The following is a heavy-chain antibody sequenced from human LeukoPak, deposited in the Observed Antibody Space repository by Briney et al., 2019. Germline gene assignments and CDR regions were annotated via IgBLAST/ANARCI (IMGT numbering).Heavy chain of an antibody. V-gene: IGHV4-59*01. Sequence: SGTLSLTCTVSGGSISSYYWSWIRQPPGKGLEWIGYIYYSGSTNYNPSLKSRVTISVDTSKNQFSLKLSSVTAADTAVYYCARASPRYYYDSSGYPRYYYYMDVWGKGTTVTVSS. J-gene: IGHJ6*03. CDR1: GGSISSYY. CDR3: ARASPRYYYDSSGYPRYYYYMDV. D-gene: IGHD3-22*01. CDR2: IYYSGST.